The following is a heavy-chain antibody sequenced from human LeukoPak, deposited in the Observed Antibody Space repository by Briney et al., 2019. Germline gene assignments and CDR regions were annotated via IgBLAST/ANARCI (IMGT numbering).Heavy chain of an antibody. Sequence: GGSLRLSCAASGFTFSSYAMSWVRQAPGKGLEWVSAISGSGGSTYYADSVKGRFTISRDNSKNTLYLQMNSLRAEDTAVYYCARGIVGATSYFDFWGQGTLVTVSS. V-gene: IGHV3-23*01. D-gene: IGHD1-26*01. CDR2: ISGSGGST. CDR1: GFTFSSYA. J-gene: IGHJ4*02. CDR3: ARGIVGATSYFDF.